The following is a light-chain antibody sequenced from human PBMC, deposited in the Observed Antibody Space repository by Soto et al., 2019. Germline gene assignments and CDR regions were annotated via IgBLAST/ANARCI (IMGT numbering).Light chain of an antibody. Sequence: IQMTQSPSSLSASVGDRVTITCRASQGISGWLAWYQQKPEKAPKSLVYAASRLPSGVPSRFSGSGSGTDFTLTLSNLQPEDSATYYFQQYDTYPLTFGGGTKVEIK. CDR1: QGISGW. J-gene: IGKJ4*01. CDR2: AAS. CDR3: QQYDTYPLT. V-gene: IGKV1D-16*01.